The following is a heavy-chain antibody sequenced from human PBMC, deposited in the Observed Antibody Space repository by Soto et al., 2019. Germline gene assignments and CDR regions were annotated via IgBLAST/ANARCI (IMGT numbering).Heavy chain of an antibody. CDR3: AKDRRQLVEDYYFDY. D-gene: IGHD6-6*01. Sequence: GGSLRLSCAASGFTFSSYGMHWVRQAPGKGLEWVAVISYDGSNKYYADSVKGRFTISRDNSKNTLYLQMNSLRAEDTAVYYCAKDRRQLVEDYYFDYWGQGTLVTVSS. V-gene: IGHV3-30*18. CDR1: GFTFSSYG. J-gene: IGHJ4*02. CDR2: ISYDGSNK.